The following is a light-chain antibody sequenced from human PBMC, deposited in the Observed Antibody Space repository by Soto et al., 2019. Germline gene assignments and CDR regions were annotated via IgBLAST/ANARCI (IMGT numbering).Light chain of an antibody. Sequence: DIQMTQSPSTLSASVGDRVTITCRASQSISSWLAWYQQKPGKAPKLLIYKASSLESGVPSRFSGSGSGTEFTLTSSSLQPDDFATYYCQQCNSYLWTFGQGTKVEIK. CDR2: KAS. CDR1: QSISSW. J-gene: IGKJ1*01. V-gene: IGKV1-5*03. CDR3: QQCNSYLWT.